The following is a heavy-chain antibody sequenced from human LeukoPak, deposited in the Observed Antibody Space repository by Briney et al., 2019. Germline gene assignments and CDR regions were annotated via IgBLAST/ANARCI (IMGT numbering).Heavy chain of an antibody. CDR3: ARDWLGYCSSTSCPESSAFDI. Sequence: GRSLRLSCAASGFTFSSYAMHWVRQAPGKGLEWVSYISSSGSTIYYADSVKGRFTISRDNAKNSLYLQMNSLRAEDTAVYYCARDWLGYCSSTSCPESSAFDIWGQGTMVTVSS. D-gene: IGHD2-2*01. CDR1: GFTFSSYA. V-gene: IGHV3-48*03. J-gene: IGHJ3*02. CDR2: ISSSGSTI.